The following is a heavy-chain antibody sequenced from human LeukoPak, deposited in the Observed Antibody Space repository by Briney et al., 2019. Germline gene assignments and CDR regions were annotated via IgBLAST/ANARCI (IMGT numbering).Heavy chain of an antibody. V-gene: IGHV3-7*04. CDR2: IKQDGSEK. Sequence: GGSLGLSCAASGLTFSSYWMSWVRQAPGKGLEWVANIKQDGSEKYFLDSVKGRFTISRDNAKNSLYLQMNSLRAEDTAVYYCARRGIGDTYFDYWGQGALVAVSS. J-gene: IGHJ4*02. CDR1: GLTFSSYW. D-gene: IGHD3-16*01. CDR3: ARRGIGDTYFDY.